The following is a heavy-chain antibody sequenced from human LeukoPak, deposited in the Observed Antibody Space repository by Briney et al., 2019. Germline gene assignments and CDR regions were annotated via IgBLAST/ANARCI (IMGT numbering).Heavy chain of an antibody. CDR1: GGTFSSYA. CDR3: ARQDSSSWHGGVFDY. J-gene: IGHJ4*02. V-gene: IGHV1-69*01. D-gene: IGHD6-13*01. CDR2: IIPIFGTA. Sequence: SVKVSCKASGGTFSSYAISWVRQAPGQGLEWMGGIIPIFGTANYAQKFQGRVTITADESTSTAYMELSSLRSEDTAVYYCARQDSSSWHGGVFDYWGQGTLVTVSS.